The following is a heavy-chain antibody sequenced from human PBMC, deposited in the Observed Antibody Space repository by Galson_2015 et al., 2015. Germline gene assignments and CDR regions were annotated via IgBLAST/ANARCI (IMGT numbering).Heavy chain of an antibody. CDR2: IYTTGST. Sequence: TLSLTCAVSGGSISSGSYYWSWFWQPAGKGLEWIGRIYTTGSTNYNPSLKSRVTISVDTSKNQFSLKLSSVTAADTAVYYCARGRRQDKSRRGYCSSTSCFYYFDYWGQGTLVTVSS. D-gene: IGHD2-2*01. CDR3: ARGRRQDKSRRGYCSSTSCFYYFDY. V-gene: IGHV4-61*02. CDR1: GGSISSGSYY. J-gene: IGHJ4*02.